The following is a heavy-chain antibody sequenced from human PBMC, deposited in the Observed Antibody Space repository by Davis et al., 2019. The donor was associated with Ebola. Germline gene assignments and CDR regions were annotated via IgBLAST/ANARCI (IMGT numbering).Heavy chain of an antibody. CDR2: INHSGGT. CDR3: ARRVGHYYDSGIDY. J-gene: IGHJ4*02. Sequence: SETLSPTFAVYGASFSGYYWSWTRQPPGKGLEWIGEINHSGGTKYNPSLKSRVTISVDTSKNQFSLKLASVTAADTALYHCARRVGHYYDSGIDYWGRGTLVTVSS. CDR1: GASFSGYY. D-gene: IGHD3-22*01. V-gene: IGHV4-34*01.